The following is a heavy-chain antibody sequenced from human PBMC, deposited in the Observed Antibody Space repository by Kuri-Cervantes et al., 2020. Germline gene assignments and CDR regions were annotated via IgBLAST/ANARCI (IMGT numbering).Heavy chain of an antibody. CDR3: ARETGEYYFDY. CDR2: IYSGGST. Sequence: GESLKISCAASGFTVSSNYMSWVRQAPGKGLEWVSVIYSGGSTYYADSVKGRFTISRDNSKNTLYLQMNSLRAEDTAVYYCARETGEYYFDYWGQGTLVTVSS. J-gene: IGHJ4*02. D-gene: IGHD1-1*01. CDR1: GFTVSSNY. V-gene: IGHV3-53*05.